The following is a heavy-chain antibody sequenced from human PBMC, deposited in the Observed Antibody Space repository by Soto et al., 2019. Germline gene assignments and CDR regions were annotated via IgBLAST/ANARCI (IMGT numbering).Heavy chain of an antibody. CDR3: AKDPSYCSGGSCYLKLATNFDY. CDR1: GFTFSSYA. V-gene: IGHV3-23*01. D-gene: IGHD2-15*01. J-gene: IGHJ4*02. Sequence: GGSLRLSCAASGFTFSSYAMSWVRQAPGKGLEWVSAISGSGGSTYYADSVKGRFTISRDNSKNTLYLQMNSLRAEDTAVYYCAKDPSYCSGGSCYLKLATNFDYWGQGTLVTVSS. CDR2: ISGSGGST.